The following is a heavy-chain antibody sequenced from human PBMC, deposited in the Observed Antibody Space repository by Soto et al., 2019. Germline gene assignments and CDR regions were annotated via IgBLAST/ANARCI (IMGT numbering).Heavy chain of an antibody. CDR3: ARDRHSNGWYPNDAFDI. D-gene: IGHD6-13*01. J-gene: IGHJ3*02. CDR2: MNAGNGNT. V-gene: IGHV1-3*01. Sequence: QVQLVQSGAEVKKPGASVKVSCKASGYAFTTYAMHWVCQAPGQRPEWMGWMNAGNGNTKYSQKFQGRVTITRDTSASTAYMELSSLRSEDTALYYCARDRHSNGWYPNDAFDIWGQGTMVTVSS. CDR1: GYAFTTYA.